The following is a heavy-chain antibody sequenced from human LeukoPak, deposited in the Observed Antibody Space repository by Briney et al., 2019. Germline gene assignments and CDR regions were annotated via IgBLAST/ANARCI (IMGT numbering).Heavy chain of an antibody. D-gene: IGHD6-13*01. J-gene: IGHJ5*02. CDR3: ARDLPSYSSSWYGGFVDP. Sequence: PSETLSLTCTVSGYSISSGYYWGWIRQPPGKGLEWIGSIYHSGSTYYNPSLKSRVTISVDTSKNQFSLKLSSVTAADTAVYYCARDLPSYSSSWYGGFVDPWGQGTLVTVSS. CDR1: GYSISSGYY. CDR2: IYHSGST. V-gene: IGHV4-38-2*02.